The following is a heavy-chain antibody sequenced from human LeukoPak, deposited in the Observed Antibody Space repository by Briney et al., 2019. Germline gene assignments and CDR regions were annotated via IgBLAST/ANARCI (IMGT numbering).Heavy chain of an antibody. CDR1: GFTFSSYG. Sequence: PGGSLRLPCAASGFTFSSYGMHWVRQAPGKGLEWVAVISYDGSNKYYADSVKGRFTISRDNSKNTLYLQMNSLRAEDTAVYYCAKGEGIAVYYFDYWGQGTLVTVSS. D-gene: IGHD2-15*01. CDR2: ISYDGSNK. V-gene: IGHV3-30*18. J-gene: IGHJ4*02. CDR3: AKGEGIAVYYFDY.